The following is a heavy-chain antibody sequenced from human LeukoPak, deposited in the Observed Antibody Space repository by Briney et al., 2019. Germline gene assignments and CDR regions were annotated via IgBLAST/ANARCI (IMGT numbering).Heavy chain of an antibody. D-gene: IGHD3-22*01. CDR2: INHSGST. Sequence: PSETLSLTCAVYGGSFSGYYWSWIRQPPGKGLEWIGEINHSGSTNYNPSLKSRVTISVDTSKNQFSLKLSSVTAADTAVYYCARSHNVRRYYYDSSGYAYWGQGTLVTVSS. CDR3: ARSHNVRRYYYDSSGYAY. V-gene: IGHV4-34*01. CDR1: GGSFSGYY. J-gene: IGHJ4*02.